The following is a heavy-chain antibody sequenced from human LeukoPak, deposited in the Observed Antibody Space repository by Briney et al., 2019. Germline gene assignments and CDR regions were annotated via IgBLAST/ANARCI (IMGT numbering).Heavy chain of an antibody. CDR1: GYTFTSYA. V-gene: IGHV1-3*03. CDR2: INAGNGNT. J-gene: IGHJ3*02. Sequence: ASVKVSCKASGYTFTSYAMHWVRQAPGQRLEWMGWINAGNGNTKYSQEFQGRVTITRDTSASTAYMELSSLRSEDMAVYYCARGSPTHFYGSGTFYKSRGQLNTWGQGTMVTVSS. D-gene: IGHD3-10*01. CDR3: ARGSPTHFYGSGTFYKSRGQLNT.